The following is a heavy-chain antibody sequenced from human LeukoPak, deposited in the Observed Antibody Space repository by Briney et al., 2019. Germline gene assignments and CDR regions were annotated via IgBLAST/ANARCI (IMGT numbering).Heavy chain of an antibody. V-gene: IGHV4-59*08. CDR1: GGSISSYY. D-gene: IGHD3-10*01. J-gene: IGHJ5*02. Sequence: SETLSLTCIDSGGSISSYYWSWIRQPPGKGLEWIGYIYYSGSTNYNPSLKSRVTISVDTSKNQFSLKLSSVTAADTAVYYCARHKNGRILCLGEWGNWFDPWGQGTLVTVSS. CDR2: IYYSGST. CDR3: ARHKNGRILCLGEWGNWFDP.